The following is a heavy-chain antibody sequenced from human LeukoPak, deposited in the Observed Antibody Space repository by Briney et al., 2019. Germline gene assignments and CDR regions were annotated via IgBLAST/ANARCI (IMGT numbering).Heavy chain of an antibody. CDR2: ITHSGGS. Sequence: SSETLSLTCAVHGESFSTYYWTWIRQPPGEGLEWIGEITHSGGSNYNPSVKSRATISLDTSKNQFSLKLTSVTAADTAVYYCARASVYYYFYMDVWGEGTTVTVSS. CDR3: ARASVYYYFYMDV. J-gene: IGHJ6*03. CDR1: GESFSTYY. V-gene: IGHV4-34*01.